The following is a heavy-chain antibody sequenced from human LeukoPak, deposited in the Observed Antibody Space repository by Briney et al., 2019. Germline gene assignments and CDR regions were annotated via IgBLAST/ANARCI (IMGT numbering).Heavy chain of an antibody. Sequence: PGGSLRLSCAASGFTFSSYSMNWVRQAPGKGLEWVSYISSSSSTIYYADSVKGRFTISRDNAKNSLYLQMNSLRAEDTAVYYCARRPDSSGYCSDFWGQGTLVTVSS. CDR2: ISSSSSTI. CDR1: GFTFSSYS. CDR3: ARRPDSSGYCSDF. J-gene: IGHJ4*02. D-gene: IGHD3-22*01. V-gene: IGHV3-48*01.